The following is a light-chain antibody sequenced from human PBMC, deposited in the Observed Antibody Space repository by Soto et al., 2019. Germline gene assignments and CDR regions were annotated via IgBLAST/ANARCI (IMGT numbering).Light chain of an antibody. CDR3: QQSFSTPT. Sequence: ENVLTQSPGTLSLSPGERATVSCRASQRITDRYLAWYQQTPGQAPRLLIYGASWRATGVPDRFSGSGSGTDFTLTISSLKPEDFATHYCQQSFSTPTVGQGTRLEIK. J-gene: IGKJ5*01. V-gene: IGKV3-20*01. CDR1: QRITDRY. CDR2: GAS.